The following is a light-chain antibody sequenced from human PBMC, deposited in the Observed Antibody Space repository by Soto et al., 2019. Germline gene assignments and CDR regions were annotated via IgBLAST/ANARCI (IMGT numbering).Light chain of an antibody. V-gene: IGLV2-23*01. CDR3: CSYASSSTYV. CDR2: EGS. J-gene: IGLJ1*01. CDR1: NSYVGRYNL. Sequence: TQPAPPSWAPGPSTPTPCPGKNSYVGRYNLVSWYQQHPGKAPKLMIYEGSKRPSGVSTRFSGSKSGNTASLTISGLQAEDEADYYCCSYASSSTYVFGTGTKVTVL.